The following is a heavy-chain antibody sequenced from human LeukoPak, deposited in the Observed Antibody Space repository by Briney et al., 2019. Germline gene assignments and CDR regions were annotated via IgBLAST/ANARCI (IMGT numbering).Heavy chain of an antibody. CDR1: GFTFSSYS. V-gene: IGHV3-21*01. Sequence: GGSLRLSCAASGFTFSSYSMNWVRQAPGKGLEWVSSISSSSSYIYYADSVKGRFTISRDNAKNSLYLQMNSLRAEDTAVYYCARGLTKRGAPFWGQGTLVTVSS. J-gene: IGHJ4*02. CDR2: ISSSSSYI. D-gene: IGHD1-26*01. CDR3: ARGLTKRGAPF.